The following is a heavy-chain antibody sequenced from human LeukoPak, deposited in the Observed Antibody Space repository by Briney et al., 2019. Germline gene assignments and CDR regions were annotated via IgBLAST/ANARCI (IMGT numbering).Heavy chain of an antibody. CDR2: INHSGST. V-gene: IGHV4-34*01. D-gene: IGHD6-13*01. Sequence: PSETLSLTCAVYGGSFSGYYWSWIRQPPGKGLEWIGEINHSGSTNYNPSLKSRVTMSVDTSKNQFSLKLSSVTAADTAVYYCARLAAAGWFDPWGQGTLVTVSS. CDR3: ARLAAAGWFDP. CDR1: GGSFSGYY. J-gene: IGHJ5*02.